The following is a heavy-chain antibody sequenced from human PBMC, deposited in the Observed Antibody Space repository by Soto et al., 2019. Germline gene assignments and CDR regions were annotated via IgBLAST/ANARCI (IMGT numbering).Heavy chain of an antibody. CDR2: INPNSGGT. Sequence: QVQLVQSGAEVKKPGASVKVSCKASGYTFTGYYMHWVRQAPGQGLEWMGWINPNSGGTNYAQKFQGWVTMTRDTSISTAYMELSRLRSDDTAVYYCARDGSFITMVRGVITQNPYYYYGMDVWGQGTTVTVSS. V-gene: IGHV1-2*04. CDR3: ARDGSFITMVRGVITQNPYYYYGMDV. J-gene: IGHJ6*02. CDR1: GYTFTGYY. D-gene: IGHD3-10*01.